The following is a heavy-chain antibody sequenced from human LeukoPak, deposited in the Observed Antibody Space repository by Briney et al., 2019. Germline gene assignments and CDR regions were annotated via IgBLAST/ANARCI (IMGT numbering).Heavy chain of an antibody. J-gene: IGHJ3*02. CDR3: ARTSAGQYDAFDI. Sequence: GASVKVSCKASGGTFSSYAISWVRQAPGQGLEWMGGIIPIFGTANYAQKFQGRVTITADKSTSTAYMELSSLRSEDTAVYYCARTSAGQYDAFDIWGQGTMVTVSS. CDR1: GGTFSSYA. D-gene: IGHD6-13*01. V-gene: IGHV1-69*06. CDR2: IIPIFGTA.